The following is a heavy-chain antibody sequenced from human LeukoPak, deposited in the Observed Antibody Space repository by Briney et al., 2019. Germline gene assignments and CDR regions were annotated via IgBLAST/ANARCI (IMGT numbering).Heavy chain of an antibody. Sequence: PGGSLRLSCAASGFTFSSYGMHWVRQAPGKGLEWVAFIRYDGSNKYYADSVKGRFTISRDNAKNSLYLQMNSLRAEDTAVYYCARDSGNYLDAFDIWGQGTMATVSS. D-gene: IGHD1-7*01. V-gene: IGHV3-30*02. CDR1: GFTFSSYG. CDR3: ARDSGNYLDAFDI. CDR2: IRYDGSNK. J-gene: IGHJ3*02.